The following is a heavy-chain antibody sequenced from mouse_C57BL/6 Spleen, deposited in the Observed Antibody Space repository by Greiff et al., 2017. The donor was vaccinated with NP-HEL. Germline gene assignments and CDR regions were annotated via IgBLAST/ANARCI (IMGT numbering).Heavy chain of an antibody. V-gene: IGHV1-66*01. CDR2: IYPGSGNT. CDR1: GYSFTSYY. D-gene: IGHD2-5*01. CDR3: AREYSNLYDAMDY. J-gene: IGHJ4*01. Sequence: VQLQESGPELVKPGASVKISCKASGYSFTSYYIHWVKQRPGQGLEWIGWIYPGSGNTKYNEKFKGKATLTADTSSSTAYMQLSSLTSEDSAVYYCAREYSNLYDAMDYWGQGTSVTVSS.